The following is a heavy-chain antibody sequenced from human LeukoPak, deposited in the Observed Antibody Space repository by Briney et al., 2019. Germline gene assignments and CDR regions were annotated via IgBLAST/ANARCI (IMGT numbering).Heavy chain of an antibody. CDR1: GFTFADYA. CDR2: ISWNSGSI. Sequence: PGGALRLSSAPSGFTFADYAMRSGREAPGEGRWWVSGISWNSGSIGYADSVKGRFTISRDNAKNSLYLQMNSLRAEDTALYYCARDLGCSGGSCYPYWGQGTLVTVSS. J-gene: IGHJ4*02. V-gene: IGHV3-9*01. CDR3: ARDLGCSGGSCYPY. D-gene: IGHD2-15*01.